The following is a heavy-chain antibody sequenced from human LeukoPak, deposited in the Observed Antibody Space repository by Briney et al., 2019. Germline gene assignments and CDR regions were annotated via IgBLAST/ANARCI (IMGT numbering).Heavy chain of an antibody. V-gene: IGHV4-59*01. D-gene: IGHD6-13*01. J-gene: IGHJ4*02. CDR3: ARYSSSWSLFDY. Sequence: SETLSLTCTVSGGSISSYYWSWTRQPPGKGLEWIGYIYYSGSTNYNPSLKSRATISVETSKNQFSLKLSSVTAADTAVYYCARYSSSWSLFDYWGQGTLVTVSS. CDR2: IYYSGST. CDR1: GGSISSYY.